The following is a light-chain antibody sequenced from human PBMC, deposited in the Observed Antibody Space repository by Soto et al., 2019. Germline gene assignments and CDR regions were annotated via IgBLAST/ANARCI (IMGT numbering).Light chain of an antibody. V-gene: IGKV1-39*01. CDR3: QLATDTLWT. Sequence: DIQMTQSPSSLSASVGDRVTITCRASHNIGNYLNWFQQKPGKAPKLLIFAASNLQSGVPSRFSGGGSGAEFSLTINRLQPEDFATYYRQLATDTLWTFGQGTKVEIK. CDR2: AAS. CDR1: HNIGNY. J-gene: IGKJ1*01.